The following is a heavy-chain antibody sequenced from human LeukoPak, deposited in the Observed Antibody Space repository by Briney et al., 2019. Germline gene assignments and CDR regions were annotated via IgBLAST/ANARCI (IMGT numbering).Heavy chain of an antibody. J-gene: IGHJ3*02. Sequence: ASVKVSCKATGYTFTSYYMHWVRQAPGQGLEWMGIINPSCSSTSYAQKFQGRVTMTRYMSTSTVYMELSSLRSEDTAVYYCARDGMGTVAGRSREDAFDIWGQGTMVTVSS. CDR3: ARDGMGTVAGRSREDAFDI. V-gene: IGHV1-46*01. CDR1: GYTFTSYY. CDR2: INPSCSST. D-gene: IGHD6-13*01.